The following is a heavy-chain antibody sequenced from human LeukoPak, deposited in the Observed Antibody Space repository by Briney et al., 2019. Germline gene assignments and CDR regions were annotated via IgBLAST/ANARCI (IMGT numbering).Heavy chain of an antibody. J-gene: IGHJ4*02. CDR1: GFTFDDYA. CDR3: ARDPNYGSGSYADY. CDR2: ISSGGSTI. V-gene: IGHV3-48*03. Sequence: GGSLRLSCAASGFTFDDYAMNWVRQAPGKGLEWVSYISSGGSTIYYADSVKDRFTISRENAKNSLYLQMNSLRAEDTAVYYCARDPNYGSGSYADYWGQGTLVTVSS. D-gene: IGHD3-10*01.